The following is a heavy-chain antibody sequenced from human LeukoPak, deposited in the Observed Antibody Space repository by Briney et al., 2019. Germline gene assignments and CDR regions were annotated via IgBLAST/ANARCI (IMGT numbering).Heavy chain of an antibody. CDR3: ANIGSSTFGSTGF. CDR1: GFTFSTYG. J-gene: IGHJ4*02. CDR2: VSNSGDTT. V-gene: IGHV3-23*01. Sequence: GGSLRLSCVASGFTFSTYGMTWVRQAPGKGPEWVSLVSNSGDTTNYADSVKGRFTVSRDNSKNTLYLQMDSLRAEDTAAYYCANIGSSTFGSTGFWGQGTLVTVSS. D-gene: IGHD3-16*01.